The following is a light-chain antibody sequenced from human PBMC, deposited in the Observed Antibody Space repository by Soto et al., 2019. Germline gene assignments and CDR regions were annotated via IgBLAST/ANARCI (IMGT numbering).Light chain of an antibody. CDR2: EVS. V-gene: IGLV2-8*01. Sequence: QSALTQPPSASGSPGQSVTISCTGSSSDVGHSNFVSWYQQHPGKGPKLIIYEVSKRPSGVPDRFSGSKSSNTASLSVSGLQDEDEADYFCNAQADNGKHVFGTGTKLTVL. CDR3: NAQADNGKHV. J-gene: IGLJ1*01. CDR1: SSDVGHSNF.